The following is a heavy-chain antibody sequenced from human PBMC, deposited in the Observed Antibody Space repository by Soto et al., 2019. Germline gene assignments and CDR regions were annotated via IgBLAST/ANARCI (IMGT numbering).Heavy chain of an antibody. CDR1: GGYISSYY. CDR2: NHYGGST. Sequence: QVQLQESGPGLVKPSETLSITCTVSGGYISSYYWSWIRQPPGKGLDYIGDNHYGGSTNYNTPPKSRVTISPDTSKNQVALKLSSVTAADTAVYYCARHGLVLDYWGQGTLVTVAS. V-gene: IGHV4-59*08. J-gene: IGHJ4*02. CDR3: ARHGLVLDY. D-gene: IGHD6-13*01.